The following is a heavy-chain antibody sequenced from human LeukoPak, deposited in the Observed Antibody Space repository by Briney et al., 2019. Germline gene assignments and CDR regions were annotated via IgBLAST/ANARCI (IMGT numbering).Heavy chain of an antibody. CDR2: INPNSGGT. J-gene: IGHJ4*02. D-gene: IGHD3-22*01. CDR1: GYTFTSYD. V-gene: IGHV1-2*02. CDR3: ARGAQLYDSSGYFNY. Sequence: ASVKVSCKASGYTFTSYDINWVRQAPGQGLEWMGWINPNSGGTNYAQKFQGRVTMTRDTSISTAYMELSRLRSDDTAVYYCARGAQLYDSSGYFNYWGQGTLVTVSS.